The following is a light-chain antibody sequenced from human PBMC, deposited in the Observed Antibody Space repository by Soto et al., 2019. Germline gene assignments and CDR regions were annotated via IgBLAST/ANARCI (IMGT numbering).Light chain of an antibody. V-gene: IGKV3D-15*01. J-gene: IGKJ4*01. CDR2: GAS. CDR3: QQYDSWPLT. Sequence: EIVMTQSPGTLSVSTEEGATLSCRASQSVDRNLAWYQQKPGQAHRLLIYGASTRPTGIPDRFSGSGSGTELSLTISSLQSEDFAVYYCQQYDSWPLTFGGGTKVDIK. CDR1: QSVDRN.